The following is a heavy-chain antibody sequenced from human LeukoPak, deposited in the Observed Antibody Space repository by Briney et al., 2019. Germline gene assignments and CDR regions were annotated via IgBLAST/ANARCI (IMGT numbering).Heavy chain of an antibody. Sequence: GGSLRLSCAASGFTFSNAWMSWVRQAPGKGLEWVGRIKSKTDGGTTDYAAPVKGRFTISRDDSKNTLYLQMNSLKTEDTAVYYCTTVLNYYGSGSPGGGQGTLVTVSS. CDR1: GFTFSNAW. D-gene: IGHD3-10*01. CDR3: TTVLNYYGSGSPG. CDR2: IKSKTDGGTT. V-gene: IGHV3-15*01. J-gene: IGHJ4*02.